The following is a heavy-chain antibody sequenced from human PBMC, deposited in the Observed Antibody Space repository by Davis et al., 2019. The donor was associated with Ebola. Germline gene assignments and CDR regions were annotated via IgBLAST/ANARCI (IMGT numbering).Heavy chain of an antibody. CDR3: AREGSPYAFDI. CDR2: IYYSGST. Sequence: SETLSLTCTVPGGSTSSGAYNWSWTRQPPGKGLEWIGSIYYSGSTYYNPSLKSRVTISVYTSKNQFSLKLSSVTAADTAVYYCAREGSPYAFDIWGQGTMVTVSS. CDR1: GGSTSSGAYN. J-gene: IGHJ3*02. V-gene: IGHV4-39*02.